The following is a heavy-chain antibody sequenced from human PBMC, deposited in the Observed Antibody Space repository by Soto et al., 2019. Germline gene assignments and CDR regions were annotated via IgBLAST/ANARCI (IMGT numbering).Heavy chain of an antibody. V-gene: IGHV2-5*02. CDR3: AHRVLRAVFGLVTTTAIYFDF. D-gene: IGHD3-3*01. J-gene: IGHJ4*01. CDR1: GFSLTTSGVG. Sequence: QITLNESGPTVVKPTEPLTLTCTFSGFSLTTSGVGVGWVRQSPGKAPEWLAFIYWDDDKRYSTSLKRRLTLTKDTSKNQVVLTMANVDPADTATYYCAHRVLRAVFGLVTTTAIYFDFWGHGTPVVVSS. CDR2: IYWDDDK.